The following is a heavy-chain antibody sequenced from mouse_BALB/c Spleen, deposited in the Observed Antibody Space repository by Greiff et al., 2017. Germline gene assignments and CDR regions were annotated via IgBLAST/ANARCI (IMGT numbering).Heavy chain of an antibody. CDR2: IWAGGST. J-gene: IGHJ4*01. CDR1: GFSLTSYG. D-gene: IGHD3-2*01. Sequence: QVHVKQSGPGLVAPSQSLSITCTVSGFSLTSYGVHWVRQPPGKGLEWLGVIWAGGSTNYNSALMSRLSISKDNSKSQVFLNMNSLQTDDTAMYYCARGRQGALDYWGQGTSVTVSA. CDR3: ARGRQGALDY. V-gene: IGHV2-9*02.